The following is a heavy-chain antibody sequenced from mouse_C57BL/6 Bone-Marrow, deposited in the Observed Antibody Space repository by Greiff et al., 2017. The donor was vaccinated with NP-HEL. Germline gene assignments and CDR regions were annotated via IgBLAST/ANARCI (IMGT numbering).Heavy chain of an antibody. Sequence: QVQLQQSGPGLVQPSQSLSITCTVSGFSLTSYGVHWVRQSPGKGLEWLGVIWSGGSTDYNAAFISRLSISKDNSKSQVFFKMNSLQADDTAIYYCARNRPWAMGYWGQGTSVTVSS. V-gene: IGHV2-2*01. CDR2: IWSGGST. J-gene: IGHJ4*01. CDR3: ARNRPWAMGY. CDR1: GFSLTSYG.